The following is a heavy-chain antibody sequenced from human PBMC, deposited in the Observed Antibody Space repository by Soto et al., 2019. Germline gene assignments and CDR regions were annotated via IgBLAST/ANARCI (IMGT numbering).Heavy chain of an antibody. J-gene: IGHJ4*02. CDR1: GFTFSSYG. CDR2: ISYDGSNK. D-gene: IGHD5-12*01. CDR3: AKGKVATIKGWQQLVNTEFDY. Sequence: QVQLVESGGGVVQPGKSLRLSCAASGFTFSSYGMHWVRQAPGKGLEWVAVISYDGSNKYYADSVKGRFTISRDNSKNTLYLQMNSLGAEDTAVYYSAKGKVATIKGWQQLVNTEFDYWGQGTLVNVSS. V-gene: IGHV3-30*18.